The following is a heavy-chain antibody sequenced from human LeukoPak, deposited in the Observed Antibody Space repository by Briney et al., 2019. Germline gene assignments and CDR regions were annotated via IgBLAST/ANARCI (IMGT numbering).Heavy chain of an antibody. CDR1: GGSISRSNW. D-gene: IGHD6-19*01. CDR3: ARHRGSSGWPYYYYYGMDV. V-gene: IGHV4-4*02. J-gene: IGHJ6*02. Sequence: SETLSLTCAVSGGSISRSNWWSWIRQAPGKGLEWIGEIYHTGSTNYNPSLKSRVTISVDESRNQLSLKLNSATAADTAVYYCARHRGSSGWPYYYYYGMDVWGQGTTVTVSS. CDR2: IYHTGST.